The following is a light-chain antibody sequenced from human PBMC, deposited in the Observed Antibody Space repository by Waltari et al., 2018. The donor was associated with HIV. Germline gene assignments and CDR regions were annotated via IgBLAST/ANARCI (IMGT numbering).Light chain of an antibody. J-gene: IGLJ1*01. CDR2: DTY. CDR1: RSTLERIS. Sequence: QSVLTQPPSVSAAPGQGVTISCYADRSTLERISVPWYKLVPGTSPKLLIYDTYQRPSGIPARFSGSRSGTSVALIITGLQTGDEADYFCATWDESLTSFVFGDATTVT. CDR3: ATWDESLTSFV. V-gene: IGLV1-51*01.